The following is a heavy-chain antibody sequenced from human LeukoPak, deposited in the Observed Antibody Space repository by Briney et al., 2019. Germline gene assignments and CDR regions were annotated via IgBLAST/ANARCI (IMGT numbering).Heavy chain of an antibody. CDR2: IYYSGST. CDR3: ARAYDFWFDP. Sequence: SETLSLTRTVSGGSISSYYWSWIRQPPGKGLEWIGYIYYSGSTNYNPSLKSRVTISVDTSKNQFSLKLSSVTAADTAVYYCARAYDFWFDPWGQGTLVTVSS. CDR1: GGSISSYY. J-gene: IGHJ5*02. V-gene: IGHV4-59*01. D-gene: IGHD1-1*01.